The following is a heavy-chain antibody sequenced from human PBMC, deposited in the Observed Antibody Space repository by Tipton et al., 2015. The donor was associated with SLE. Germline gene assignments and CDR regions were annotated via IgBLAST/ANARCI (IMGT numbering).Heavy chain of an antibody. CDR1: GFTFSSYA. J-gene: IGHJ4*02. D-gene: IGHD6-19*01. CDR3: ARDSERWIAVAGYFDY. V-gene: IGHV3-30-3*01. Sequence: SLRLSCAASGFTFSSYAMHWVRQAPGKGLEWVAVISYDGSNKYYADSVKGRFTISRDNAKNSLYLQMNSLRAEDTAVYYCARDSERWIAVAGYFDYWGQGTLVTVSS. CDR2: ISYDGSNK.